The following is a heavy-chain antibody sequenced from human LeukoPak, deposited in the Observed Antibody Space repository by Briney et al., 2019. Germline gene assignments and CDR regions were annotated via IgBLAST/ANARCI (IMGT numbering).Heavy chain of an antibody. J-gene: IGHJ2*01. Sequence: PSETLSLACAVYGGSFSGYYWSWIRQPPGKGLEWIGEINHSRNTNYNPSLKSRVTISVDTSKNQFSLKVSSVTAADTAVYYCARVDRDYYDSSGYYPTTWYFDLWGRGTLVTVSS. CDR3: ARVDRDYYDSSGYYPTTWYFDL. V-gene: IGHV4-34*01. D-gene: IGHD3-22*01. CDR2: INHSRNT. CDR1: GGSFSGYY.